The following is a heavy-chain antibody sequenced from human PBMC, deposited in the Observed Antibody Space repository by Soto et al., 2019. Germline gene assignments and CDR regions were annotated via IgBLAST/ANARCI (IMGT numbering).Heavy chain of an antibody. CDR1: GGSFSGYY. V-gene: IGHV4-34*01. Sequence: SETLSLTCAVYGGSFSGYYWSWIRQPPGKGLEWIGEINHSGSTNYNPSLKSRVTISVDTSKNQFSLKLSSVTAADTAVYYCARVRGLYSSSYKYFQHWGQGTLVTVSS. J-gene: IGHJ1*01. CDR3: ARVRGLYSSSYKYFQH. CDR2: INHSGST. D-gene: IGHD6-13*01.